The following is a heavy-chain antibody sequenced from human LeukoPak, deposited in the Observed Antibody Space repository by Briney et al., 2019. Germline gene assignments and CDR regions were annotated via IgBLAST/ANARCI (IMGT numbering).Heavy chain of an antibody. CDR2: IYYSGST. V-gene: IGHV4-39*07. CDR3: AREEGGGYSYGYVYFDY. CDR1: GGSISSSSYY. D-gene: IGHD5-18*01. Sequence: SETLSLTCTVSGGSISSSSYYWGWIRQPPGKGLEWIGSIYYSGSTYYNPSLESRVIISADMSKNQFSLNLNSVTAADTAVYYCAREEGGGYSYGYVYFDYWGQGTLVTVSS. J-gene: IGHJ4*02.